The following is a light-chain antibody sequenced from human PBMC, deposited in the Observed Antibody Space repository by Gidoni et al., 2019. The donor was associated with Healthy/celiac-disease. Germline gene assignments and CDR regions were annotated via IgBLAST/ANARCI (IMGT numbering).Light chain of an antibody. CDR3: NSRDSSAVV. V-gene: IGLV3-19*01. CDR1: SLRSYS. J-gene: IGLJ2*01. Sequence: SSELTQDPAVSVALGQTDRITCQGVSLRSYSASWYKQKPGTATVLVISGKNTRPSGIPDRFSGSSSGNTASLTLTGAQSEAEADYYCNSRDSSAVVFGVGTKLTVL. CDR2: GKN.